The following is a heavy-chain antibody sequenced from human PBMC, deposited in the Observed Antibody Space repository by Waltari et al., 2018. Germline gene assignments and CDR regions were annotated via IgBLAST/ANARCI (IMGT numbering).Heavy chain of an antibody. CDR2: INHSGST. J-gene: IGHJ5*02. D-gene: IGHD6-13*01. CDR1: GGSCSGYY. V-gene: IGHV4-34*01. Sequence: QVQLQQWGAGLLKPSETLSLTCAVDGGSCSGYYWSWIRQPPGKGLEWIGEINHSGSTNYNPSLKSRVTISVDTSKNQFSLKLSSVTAADTAVYYCARDSSSWYGNWFDPWGQGTLVTVSS. CDR3: ARDSSSWYGNWFDP.